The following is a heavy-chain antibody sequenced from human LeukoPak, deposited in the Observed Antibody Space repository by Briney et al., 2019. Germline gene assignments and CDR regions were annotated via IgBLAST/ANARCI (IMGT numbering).Heavy chain of an antibody. D-gene: IGHD2-2*01. J-gene: IGHJ3*02. CDR3: ARVRNREVPAAKTPRATSAFDI. CDR2: IYYSGST. CDR1: GGSTSSSSYY. Sequence: PSETLSLTCTVSGGSTSSSSYYWGWIRQPPGKGLEWIGSIYYSGSTYYNPSLKSRVTISVDTSKNQFSLKLSSVTAADTAVYYCARVRNREVPAAKTPRATSAFDIWGQGTMVTVSS. V-gene: IGHV4-39*07.